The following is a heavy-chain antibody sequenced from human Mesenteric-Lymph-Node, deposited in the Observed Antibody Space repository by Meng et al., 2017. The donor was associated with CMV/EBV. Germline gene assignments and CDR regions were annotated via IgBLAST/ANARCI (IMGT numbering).Heavy chain of an antibody. CDR2: IYRGDNT. CDR3: TGDSVSNPNLDY. J-gene: IGHJ4*02. Sequence: VSLLESGEGLVQLGGSLRLSCAASGFNVRDKYMSWVRQAPGKGLEWVCIIYRGDNTYYIDSVKDRFTVSRDNSKNTMYLQMNSLRVEDTAVYYCTGDSVSNPNLDYWGQGTLVTVSS. CDR1: GFNVRDKY. D-gene: IGHD3-10*01. V-gene: IGHV3-66*01.